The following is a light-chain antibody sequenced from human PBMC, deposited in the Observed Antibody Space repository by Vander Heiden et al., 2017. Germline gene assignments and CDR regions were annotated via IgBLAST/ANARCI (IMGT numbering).Light chain of an antibody. V-gene: IGKV1-5*03. J-gene: IGKJ1*01. CDR2: KAS. Sequence: DIQMTQSPSTLSASVGDRVTITCRASQSISSWLAWYQQKPVKAPKLLIYKASSLESGVPSRFSGSGSGTEFTLTISSLQPDDFATYYCQQDNSYPWTFGQGTKVEIK. CDR1: QSISSW. CDR3: QQDNSYPWT.